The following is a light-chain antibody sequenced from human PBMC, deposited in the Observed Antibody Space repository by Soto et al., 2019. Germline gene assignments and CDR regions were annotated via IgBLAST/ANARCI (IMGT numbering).Light chain of an antibody. J-gene: IGKJ1*01. CDR2: DAS. Sequence: DIQMTQSPSTLSGSVGDRVTITCRASQTISSWLAWYQQKPGKAPKLLIYDASSLESGVPSRFSGSGSGTEFTLTISSLQPDDFATYYCQQYNSYSYVTFGQGTKVDIK. CDR3: QQYNSYSYVT. CDR1: QTISSW. V-gene: IGKV1-5*01.